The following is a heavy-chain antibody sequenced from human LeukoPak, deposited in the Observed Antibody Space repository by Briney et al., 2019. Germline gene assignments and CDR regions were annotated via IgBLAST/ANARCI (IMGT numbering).Heavy chain of an antibody. CDR1: GDTLTELS. CDR3: AAVGVGLQVF. D-gene: IGHD4-11*01. V-gene: IGHV1-24*01. Sequence: ASVTVSCKVSGDTLTELSMHWVRQAPGKGLEWMGTFDPEEDEIIYARKFQGRLTMTEDTSTDTAYMDLRSLTSDDTAMYYCAAVGVGLQVFWGQGTLVTVSS. J-gene: IGHJ4*02. CDR2: FDPEEDEI.